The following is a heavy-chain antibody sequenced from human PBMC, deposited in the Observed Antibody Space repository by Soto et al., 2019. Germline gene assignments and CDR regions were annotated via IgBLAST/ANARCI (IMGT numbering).Heavy chain of an antibody. CDR2: ISSSSSYI. CDR3: AGDYDFWSGYSETHISSADY. V-gene: IGHV3-21*01. J-gene: IGHJ4*02. Sequence: PVGSLRLSCAASGFTFSSYSMNWVRQAPGKGLEWVSSISSSSSYIYYADSVKGRFTISRDNAKNSLYLQMNSLRAEDTAVYYCAGDYDFWSGYSETHISSADYWGQGTLVTVSS. CDR1: GFTFSSYS. D-gene: IGHD3-3*01.